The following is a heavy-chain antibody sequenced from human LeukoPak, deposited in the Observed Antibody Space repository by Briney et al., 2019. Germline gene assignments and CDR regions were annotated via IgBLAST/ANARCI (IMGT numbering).Heavy chain of an antibody. CDR3: ARDQDYYGSGSYYVYYYYGMDV. D-gene: IGHD3-10*01. CDR2: IYYSGST. V-gene: IGHV4-39*07. J-gene: IGHJ6*02. Sequence: SETLSLTCTVSGGSISSSSYYWGWIRQPPGKGLEWIGSIYYSGSTYYNPSLKSRVTISVDTSKNQFSLKLSSVTAADTAVYYCARDQDYYGSGSYYVYYYYGMDVWGQGTTVTVSS. CDR1: GGSISSSSYY.